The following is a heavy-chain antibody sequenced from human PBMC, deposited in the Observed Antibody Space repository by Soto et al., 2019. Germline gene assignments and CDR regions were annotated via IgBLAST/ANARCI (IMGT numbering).Heavy chain of an antibody. CDR1: GGSINNHY. Sequence: SETLSLTCTVSGGSINNHYWSWIRQPPGKGLEWLGYVYYDGITNYNPSLKSRVTISVDTSKNQFSLKLTSVTAADTAVYYCARLRIQDYYMDVWGKGTTVTVSS. J-gene: IGHJ6*03. CDR3: ARLRIQDYYMDV. V-gene: IGHV4-59*08. CDR2: VYYDGIT.